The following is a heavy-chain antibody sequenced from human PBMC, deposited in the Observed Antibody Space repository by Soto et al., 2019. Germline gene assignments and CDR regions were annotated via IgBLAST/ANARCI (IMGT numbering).Heavy chain of an antibody. V-gene: IGHV3-30*04. CDR1: GFSFSTYA. CDR2: ISYDGGNQ. Sequence: QLLESGGGVLQPGRSLRLSCAASAASGFSFSTYAIHWVRQAPGKGLERLEAISYDGGNQYYADSVKGRFTISRDNSKTAMYMLMNSLKDDDKAMYYYTRVSFGKIYAIYGPPISGRLWGQGTPVTVSS. D-gene: IGHD3-3*01. J-gene: IGHJ4*02. CDR3: TRVSFGKIYAIYGPPISGRL.